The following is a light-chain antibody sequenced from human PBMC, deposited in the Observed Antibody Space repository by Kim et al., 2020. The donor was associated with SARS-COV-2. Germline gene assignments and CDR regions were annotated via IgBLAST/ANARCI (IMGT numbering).Light chain of an antibody. J-gene: IGLJ2*01. Sequence: GKTATISCTRTSGNIADNYVQWYQQRPGSAPTIVIYEDSERPSGVPDRFSGSIDTSSSSASLTISGLKTEDEADYYCQSYDISNVIFGGGTQLTVL. CDR2: EDS. V-gene: IGLV6-57*03. CDR1: SGNIADNY. CDR3: QSYDISNVI.